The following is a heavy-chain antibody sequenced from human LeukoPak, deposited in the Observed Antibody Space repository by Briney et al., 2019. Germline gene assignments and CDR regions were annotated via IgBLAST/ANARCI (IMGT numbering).Heavy chain of an antibody. J-gene: IGHJ3*02. D-gene: IGHD3-3*01. CDR2: IYYSGST. Sequence: SSETLSLTCTVSGGSISSYYWSWIRRPPGKGLECIRYIYYSGSTNYNPSLKSRVTILVDTSKNQFSLKLSSVTAADTAVYYCARELRFLEWLLSIGPSNAFDIWGQGTMVSVSS. CDR3: ARELRFLEWLLSIGPSNAFDI. CDR1: GGSISSYY. V-gene: IGHV4-59*01.